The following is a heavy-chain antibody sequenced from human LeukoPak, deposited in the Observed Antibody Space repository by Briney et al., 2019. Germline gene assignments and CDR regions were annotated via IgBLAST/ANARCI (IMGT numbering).Heavy chain of an antibody. CDR1: GYTFTNNY. CDR2: IYPRDGST. CDR3: ARDQEGFDY. Sequence: VASVKVSCKASGYTFTNNYLHWVRQAPGQGLEWMGMIYPRDGSTSYAQNFQGRVTVTRDTSTTTVHMELRGLRSEGTAVYYCARDQEGFDYWGQGTVVTVSS. V-gene: IGHV1-46*01. J-gene: IGHJ4*02.